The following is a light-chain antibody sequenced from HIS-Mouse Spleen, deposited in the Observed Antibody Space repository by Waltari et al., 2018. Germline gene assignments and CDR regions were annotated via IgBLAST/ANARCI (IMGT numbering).Light chain of an antibody. J-gene: IGLJ2*01. V-gene: IGLV3-10*01. CDR3: YSTDSSGNHRV. CDR1: ALPKKY. CDR2: EES. Sequence: SYELTQPPSVSVSPGQTARITCSGDALPKKYAYWYQQKSGQAPVLVSYEESERPSGMPERFSGSSSGTMATLTISGAQVEDEADYYCYSTDSSGNHRVFGGGTKLTVL.